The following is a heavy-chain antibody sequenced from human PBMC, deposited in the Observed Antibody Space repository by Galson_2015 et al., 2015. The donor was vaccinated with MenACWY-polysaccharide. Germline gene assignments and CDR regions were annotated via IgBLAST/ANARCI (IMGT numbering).Heavy chain of an antibody. CDR2: ISRSSSYK. V-gene: IGHV3-21*01. D-gene: IGHD2-15*01. CDR3: ARDLCSCGSCYSGMDV. J-gene: IGHJ6*02. CDR1: GFTFSSYS. Sequence: SLRLSCAASGFTFSSYSMNWVRQAPGKGLEWVSSISRSSSYKYYADSVKGRFTISRDNAKSSLYLQMNSLRAEDTAVYYCARDLCSCGSCYSGMDVWGQGTTVTVSS.